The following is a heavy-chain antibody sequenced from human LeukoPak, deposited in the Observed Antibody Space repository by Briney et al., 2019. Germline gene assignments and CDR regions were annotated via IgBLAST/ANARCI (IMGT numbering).Heavy chain of an antibody. CDR3: TTFHYCSSTSCYRGFDY. D-gene: IGHD2-2*02. J-gene: IGHJ4*02. CDR2: IKSKTDGGTT. CDR1: GFTFSNAW. Sequence: GGSLRLSCAASGFTFSNAWMSWVRQAPGKGLEWVGRIKSKTDGGTTDYAATVKGRFTISRDDSKNTLYLQMNSLKTEDTAVYYCTTFHYCSSTSCYRGFDYWGQGTLVTVSS. V-gene: IGHV3-15*01.